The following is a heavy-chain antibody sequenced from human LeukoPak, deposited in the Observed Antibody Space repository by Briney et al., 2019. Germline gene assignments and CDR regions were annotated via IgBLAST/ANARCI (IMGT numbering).Heavy chain of an antibody. D-gene: IGHD6-19*01. CDR1: GGTFSSYA. Sequence: SVKVSCKASGGTFSSYAISWVRQAPGQGLEWMGEIIPIFGTANYAQKFQGRVTITTDESTSTAYMELSSLRSEDTAVYYCARIAVAGTRNYDYWGQGTLVTVSS. V-gene: IGHV1-69*05. J-gene: IGHJ4*02. CDR2: IIPIFGTA. CDR3: ARIAVAGTRNYDY.